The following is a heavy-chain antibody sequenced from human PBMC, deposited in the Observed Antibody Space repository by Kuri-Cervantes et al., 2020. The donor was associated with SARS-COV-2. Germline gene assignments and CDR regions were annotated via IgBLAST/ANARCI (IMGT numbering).Heavy chain of an antibody. V-gene: IGHV3-23*01. CDR2: ISGSGGST. D-gene: IGHD3-3*01. CDR3: AKGPYYDFWSGYYTTGLFDYYGMDV. J-gene: IGHJ6*02. CDR1: GFTFSSYA. Sequence: ETLSLTCAASGFTFSSYAMSWVRQAPGKGLEWVSAISGSGGSTYYADSVKGRFTISRDNSKNTLCLQMNSLRAEDTAVYYCAKGPYYDFWSGYYTTGLFDYYGMDVWGQGTTVTVSS.